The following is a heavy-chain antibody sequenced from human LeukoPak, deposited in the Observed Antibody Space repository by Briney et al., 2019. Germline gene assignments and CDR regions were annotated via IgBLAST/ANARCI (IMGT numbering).Heavy chain of an antibody. CDR2: IYTSGST. CDR3: ARESIYGDYGH. J-gene: IGHJ4*02. CDR1: GGSISSGSCY. Sequence: NPSQTLSLTCTVSGGSISSGSCYWSWIRQPAGKGLEWIGRIYTSGSTNYNPSLKSRVTISVDTSKNQFSLKLSSVTAADTAVYYCARESIYGDYGHWGQGTLVTVSS. V-gene: IGHV4-61*02. D-gene: IGHD4-17*01.